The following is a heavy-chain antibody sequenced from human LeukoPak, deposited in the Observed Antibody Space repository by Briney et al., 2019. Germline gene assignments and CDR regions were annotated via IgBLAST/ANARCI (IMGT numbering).Heavy chain of an antibody. D-gene: IGHD3-10*01. CDR3: ARGNYYGTGSYYKENKYYYGMDV. CDR2: INHSGST. Sequence: PSETLSLTCAVYGGSFSGYYWSWIRQPPGKGLEWIGEINHSGSTNYNPSLKSRVTISVDTSKNQFSLKLSSVTAADTAVYYCARGNYYGTGSYYKENKYYYGMDVWGQGTTVTVSS. J-gene: IGHJ6*02. CDR1: GGSFSGYY. V-gene: IGHV4-34*01.